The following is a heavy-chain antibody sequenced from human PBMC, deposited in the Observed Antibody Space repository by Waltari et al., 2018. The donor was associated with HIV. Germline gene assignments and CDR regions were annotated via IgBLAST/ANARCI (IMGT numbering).Heavy chain of an antibody. Sequence: EVQLVESGGGLVQPGRSLRLSCAAYGLTFDDYPMHWVRQSPGKGLRSVSGISWNSGITDYGDSVKGRLTISRYNAKNSLYLQMNSLTVQDTAFYYCAKGVSPVTIFAAWFDSWGQGTLVTVSS. D-gene: IGHD3-3*01. J-gene: IGHJ5*01. CDR3: AKGVSPVTIFAAWFDS. V-gene: IGHV3-9*01. CDR1: GLTFDDYP. CDR2: ISWNSGIT.